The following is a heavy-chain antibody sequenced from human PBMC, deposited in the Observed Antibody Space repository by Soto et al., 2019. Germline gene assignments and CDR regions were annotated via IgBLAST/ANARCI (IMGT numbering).Heavy chain of an antibody. CDR1: GGSFSGYY. J-gene: IGHJ4*02. CDR2: INHSGST. CDR3: ARGLAGVVVVAGTYDY. D-gene: IGHD2-15*01. Sequence: QVQLQQWGAGLLKPSETLSLTCAVYGGSFSGYYWSWIRQPPGKGLEWIGEINHSGSTNYNPSLKSRVTTSVDTSKNQFSLKRSSVTAADTAVYYCARGLAGVVVVAGTYDYWGQGTLVTVSS. V-gene: IGHV4-34*01.